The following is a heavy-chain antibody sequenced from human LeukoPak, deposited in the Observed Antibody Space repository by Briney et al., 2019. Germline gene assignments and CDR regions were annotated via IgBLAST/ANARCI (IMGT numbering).Heavy chain of an antibody. CDR1: GFTFDDYA. V-gene: IGHV3-9*01. CDR3: AILGIAVAGTGY. J-gene: IGHJ4*02. Sequence: GGSLRLSCAASGFTFDDYAMHWVRQAPGKGLEWVSGISWNSGSIGYADSVKGRFTISRDNAKNSLYLQMNSLRAEDTAVYYCAILGIAVAGTGYWGQGTLVTVSS. CDR2: ISWNSGSI. D-gene: IGHD6-19*01.